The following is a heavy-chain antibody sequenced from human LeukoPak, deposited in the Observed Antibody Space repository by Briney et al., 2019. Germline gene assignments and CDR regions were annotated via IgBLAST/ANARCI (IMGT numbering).Heavy chain of an antibody. V-gene: IGHV3-20*04. CDR2: INWNGGST. CDR3: ARGLARFFEGLPGLNYFDY. CDR1: GFTFDDYG. Sequence: PGGSLRLSCAASGFTFDDYGMSWVRQAPGKGLEWVSGINWNGGSTGYADSVKGRFTISRDNAKNSLYLQMNSLRAEDTAVYYCARGLARFFEGLPGLNYFDYWGQGTLVTVSS. J-gene: IGHJ4*02. D-gene: IGHD3-3*01.